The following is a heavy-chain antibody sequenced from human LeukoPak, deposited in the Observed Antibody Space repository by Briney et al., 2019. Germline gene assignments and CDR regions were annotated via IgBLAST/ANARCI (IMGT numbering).Heavy chain of an antibody. J-gene: IGHJ4*02. CDR3: ARGGYTYGPGL. V-gene: IGHV3-23*01. Sequence: GGSLRLSCVCSVFTFNNYVLIWVRQAPGKGLEWFSGITKGCNTYYLDSVKGRFTICSDNSNSMVFLQMDSLTADDTALYFCARGGYTYGPGLWGQGSLVTVSS. CDR1: VFTFNNYV. CDR2: ITKGCNT. D-gene: IGHD5-18*01.